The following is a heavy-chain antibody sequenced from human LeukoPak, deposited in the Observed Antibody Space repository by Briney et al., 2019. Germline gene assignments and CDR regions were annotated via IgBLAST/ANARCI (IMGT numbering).Heavy chain of an antibody. D-gene: IGHD3-10*01. CDR3: ARDRGDESYFDY. Sequence: ASVKVSCKASGGTFSSYAISWVRQAPGQGLEWMGGIIPIFGTANYAQNFQGRVTITTDESTSTAYMELSSLRSEDTAVYYCARDRGDESYFDYWGQGTLVTVSS. V-gene: IGHV1-69*05. CDR2: IIPIFGTA. CDR1: GGTFSSYA. J-gene: IGHJ4*02.